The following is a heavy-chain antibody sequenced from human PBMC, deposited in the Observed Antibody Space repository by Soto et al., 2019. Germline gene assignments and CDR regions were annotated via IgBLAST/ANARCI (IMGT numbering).Heavy chain of an antibody. CDR3: ARDRIAAAGTGYYYYGMDV. CDR2: IIPIFGTA. D-gene: IGHD6-13*01. CDR1: GGTFSSYA. J-gene: IGHJ6*02. Sequence: GASVKVSCKASGGTFSSYAISWVRQAPGQGLEWMGGIIPIFGTANYAQKFQGRVTITADESTSTAYMELSGLRSEDTAVYYCARDRIAAAGTGYYYYGMDVSGQGTTVTVSS. V-gene: IGHV1-69*13.